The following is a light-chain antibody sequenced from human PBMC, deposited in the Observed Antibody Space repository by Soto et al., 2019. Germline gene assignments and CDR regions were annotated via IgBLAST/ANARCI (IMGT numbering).Light chain of an antibody. V-gene: IGLV1-44*01. CDR2: GNN. CDR1: NSNSGTNH. J-gene: IGLJ2*01. CDR3: VAWDARRTGHVV. Sequence: QSVLTQPPSASGTPGQRVAISCSGGNSNSGTNHVNWYQQLPGTAPKLLIYGNNQRPSGVHDRVSGSRSGTSASLAISGLQSEDEADYYCVAWDARRTGHVVFGGGTKLTVL.